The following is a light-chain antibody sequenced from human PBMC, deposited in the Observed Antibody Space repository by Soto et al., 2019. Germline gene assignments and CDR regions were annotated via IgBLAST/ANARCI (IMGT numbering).Light chain of an antibody. Sequence: EIVLTQSPGTLSLSPGERATLSCRASQSVSSSSLAWYQQKPGQAPRLLIYGVSTRATGIPDRFSGSGSGTHFTLTISRLEPEDFAVYSCQQYGTSPPTFGQGTKVEVK. CDR2: GVS. CDR1: QSVSSSS. J-gene: IGKJ1*01. CDR3: QQYGTSPPT. V-gene: IGKV3-20*01.